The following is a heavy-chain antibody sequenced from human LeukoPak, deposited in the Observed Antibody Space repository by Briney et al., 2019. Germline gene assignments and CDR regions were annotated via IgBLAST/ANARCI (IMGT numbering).Heavy chain of an antibody. CDR1: GFTFSSYE. V-gene: IGHV3-48*03. CDR2: ISSSGSTI. D-gene: IGHD2-2*01. CDR3: ARVRGVYCSSTSCYLNYYYYMDV. Sequence: GGSLRLSCAASGFTFSSYEMNWVRQAPGKGLEWVSYISSSGSTIYYADSVKGRFTISRDNAKNSLYLQMNSLRAEDTAVYYCARVRGVYCSSTSCYLNYYYYMDVWGKGTTVTVSS. J-gene: IGHJ6*03.